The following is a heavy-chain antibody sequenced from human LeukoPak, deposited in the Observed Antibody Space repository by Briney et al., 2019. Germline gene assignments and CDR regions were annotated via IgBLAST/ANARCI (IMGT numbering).Heavy chain of an antibody. V-gene: IGHV4-61*02. CDR2: IYTSGST. J-gene: IGHJ6*03. Sequence: SQTLSLTCTVSGGSISSGSYYWGWIRQPAGKGLEWIGRIYTSGSTNYNPSLKSRVTISVDTSKNQFSLKLSSVTAADTAVYYCARGQIGVNTGGYYYYYMDVWGKGTTVTVSS. D-gene: IGHD3-3*01. CDR3: ARGQIGVNTGGYYYYYMDV. CDR1: GGSISSGSYY.